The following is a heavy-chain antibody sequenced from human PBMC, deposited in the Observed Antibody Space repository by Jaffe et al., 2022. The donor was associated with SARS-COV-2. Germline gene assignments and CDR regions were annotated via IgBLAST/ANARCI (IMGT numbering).Heavy chain of an antibody. CDR3: ASLRAPHMYNSGWYLDY. CDR2: MSYSGST. J-gene: IGHJ4*02. V-gene: IGHV4-39*01. Sequence: QLQLQESGPGLVKPSETLSLTCTVSGGSISRSNYYWGWIRQPPGKGLEWIGSMSYSGSTNYNPSLKSQVTISVDTSKSQFSLKLSSVTAADTAVYYCASLRAPHMYNSGWYLDYWGQGTLVTVSS. D-gene: IGHD6-19*01. CDR1: GGSISRSNYY.